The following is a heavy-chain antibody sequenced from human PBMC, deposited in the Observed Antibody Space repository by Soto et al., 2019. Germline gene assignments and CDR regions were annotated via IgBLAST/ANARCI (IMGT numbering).Heavy chain of an antibody. Sequence: GGSLRLSCGASGFSFSKYGMHWVRQAPGEGLEWLSLISYDGSEKWYAESVKGRFTISRDNSKNTLYLKMNSLRGDDTAVYFCAKGYEVSPPVASAWYSNYFYGVDVWGRGTKVTVSS. V-gene: IGHV3-30*18. CDR3: AKGYEVSPPVASAWYSNYFYGVDV. CDR2: ISYDGSEK. J-gene: IGHJ6*02. CDR1: GFSFSKYG. D-gene: IGHD6-19*01.